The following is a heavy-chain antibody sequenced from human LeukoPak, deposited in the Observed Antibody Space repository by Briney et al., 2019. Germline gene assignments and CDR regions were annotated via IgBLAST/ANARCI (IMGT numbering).Heavy chain of an antibody. CDR2: IKQDGSEK. D-gene: IGHD3-16*01. J-gene: IGHJ4*02. CDR3: ARGFGITF. V-gene: IGHV3-7*03. CDR1: GFSFSSHW. Sequence: PGGSLRLSCAASGFSFSSHWMSWVRQAPGKGLEWVANIKQDGSEKHYVDSVKGRFTVSRDNAKNSLYLQTNSLRADATAVYYCARGFGITFWGQGTLVTVSS.